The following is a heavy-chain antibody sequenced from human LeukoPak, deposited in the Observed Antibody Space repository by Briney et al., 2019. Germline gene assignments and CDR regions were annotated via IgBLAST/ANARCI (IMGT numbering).Heavy chain of an antibody. CDR3: AKDHVPDTAMDNQKYYYYYGMDI. V-gene: IGHV3-23*01. CDR2: ISGSGGST. Sequence: PGGSLRLSCAASGFTFSSYAMSSVRQAPGKGLEWVSAISGSGGSTYYADSVKGGFTISRDNSKNTLYLQMNSLRAEDTAVYYCAKDHVPDTAMDNQKYYYYYGMDIWGQGTTVTVSS. CDR1: GFTFSSYA. D-gene: IGHD5-18*01. J-gene: IGHJ6*02.